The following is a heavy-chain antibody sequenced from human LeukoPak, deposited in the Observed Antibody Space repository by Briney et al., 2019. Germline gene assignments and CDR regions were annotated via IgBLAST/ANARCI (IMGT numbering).Heavy chain of an antibody. D-gene: IGHD6-6*01. J-gene: IGHJ6*02. Sequence: PGGSLRLSCAASGFTFSSYGMHWVRQAPGKGLEWVAVIWYDGSNKYYADSVKGRFTISRDNSKNTLYLQMNSLRAEETAVYYCARGPSIAARRGGYYYYGMDVWGQGTTVTVSS. CDR1: GFTFSSYG. V-gene: IGHV3-33*01. CDR2: IWYDGSNK. CDR3: ARGPSIAARRGGYYYYGMDV.